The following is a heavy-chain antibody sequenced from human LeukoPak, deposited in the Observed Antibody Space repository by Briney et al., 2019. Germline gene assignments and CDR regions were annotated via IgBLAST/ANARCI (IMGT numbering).Heavy chain of an antibody. J-gene: IGHJ5*02. CDR1: GYTFTGYY. V-gene: IGHV1-2*02. CDR3: ARVDIAAAGERSWFGP. CDR2: INPNSGGT. Sequence: ASVKVSCKASGYTFTGYYMHWVRQAPGQGLEWMGWINPNSGGTNYAQKFQGRVTMTRDTSISTAYMELSRLRSDDTAVYYCARVDIAAAGERSWFGPWGQGTLVTVSS. D-gene: IGHD6-13*01.